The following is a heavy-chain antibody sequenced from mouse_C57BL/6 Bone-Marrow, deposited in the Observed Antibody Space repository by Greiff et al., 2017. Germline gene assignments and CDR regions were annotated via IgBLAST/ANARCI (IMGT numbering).Heavy chain of an antibody. Sequence: EVQLQQSGPELVKPGASVKISCKASGYTFTDYYMNWVKQSHGKSLEWIGDINPNNGGTSYNQKFKGKATLTVDKSSSTAYMELRRLTSEDSAVYYCARTLITTVVAHWYFDVWGTGTTVTVSS. V-gene: IGHV1-26*01. J-gene: IGHJ1*03. CDR1: GYTFTDYY. D-gene: IGHD1-1*01. CDR2: INPNNGGT. CDR3: ARTLITTVVAHWYFDV.